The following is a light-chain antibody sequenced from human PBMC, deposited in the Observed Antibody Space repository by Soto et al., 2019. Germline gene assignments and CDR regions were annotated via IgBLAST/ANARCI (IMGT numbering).Light chain of an antibody. Sequence: EIVMTQSPATLSVSPGERATLSCRASQSVSSNVAWYQQKPGQAPRLLTYSASTRATGIPARFSGSGSGTEFTLTISSLQSEDFAVYYCQQNNKWPRTFGQGTXVDIK. CDR3: QQNNKWPRT. J-gene: IGKJ1*01. CDR2: SAS. V-gene: IGKV3-15*01. CDR1: QSVSSN.